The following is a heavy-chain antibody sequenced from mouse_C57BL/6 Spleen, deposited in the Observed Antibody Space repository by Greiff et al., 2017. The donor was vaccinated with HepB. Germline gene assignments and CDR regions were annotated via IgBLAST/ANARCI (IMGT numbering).Heavy chain of an antibody. J-gene: IGHJ2*01. V-gene: IGHV1-59*01. Sequence: VQLQQSGAELVRPGTSVKLSCKASGYTFTSYWMHWVKQRPGQGLEWIGVIDPSDSYTNYNQKFKGKATLTVDTSSSTAYMQLSSLTSEDSAVYYCARRGPMYYFDYWGQGTTLTVSA. CDR3: ARRGPMYYFDY. CDR2: IDPSDSYT. CDR1: GYTFTSYW.